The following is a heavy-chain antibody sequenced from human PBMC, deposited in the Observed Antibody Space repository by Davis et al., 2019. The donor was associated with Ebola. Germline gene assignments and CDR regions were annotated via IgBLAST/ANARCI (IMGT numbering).Heavy chain of an antibody. CDR3: AKDRGSSWYGGGSDY. Sequence: PGGSLRLSCADSAITFSSYAMTWVRQAPGKGLEWVSAISGSGGNTYYADSVKGRFTISRDNSKKTMYLQMNSLRGEDTAVYYCAKDRGSSWYGGGSDYWGQGTLVTVSS. CDR1: AITFSSYA. CDR2: ISGSGGNT. V-gene: IGHV3-23*01. J-gene: IGHJ4*02. D-gene: IGHD6-13*01.